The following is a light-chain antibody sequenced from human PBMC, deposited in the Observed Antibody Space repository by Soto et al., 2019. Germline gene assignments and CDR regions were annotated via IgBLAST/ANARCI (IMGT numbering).Light chain of an antibody. CDR3: QQFDRVPCT. CDR2: DAA. V-gene: IGKV1-33*01. Sequence: IEMTQSPSALSASAGDRVTITCQASQDIKNYVIWYQQKPGRAPKLLIYDAASLGTGVSSRFSGSRSGTHFTLTISSLQPEDVATYCCQQFDRVPCTFGQGNKLAIK. CDR1: QDIKNY. J-gene: IGKJ2*02.